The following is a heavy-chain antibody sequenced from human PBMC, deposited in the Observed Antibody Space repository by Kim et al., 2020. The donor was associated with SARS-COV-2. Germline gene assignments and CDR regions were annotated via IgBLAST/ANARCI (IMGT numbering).Heavy chain of an antibody. CDR3: ARGPEWYQLLYGVVGSQEGMVFDY. J-gene: IGHJ4*02. CDR1: GGSFSGYY. Sequence: SETLSLTCAVYGGSFSGYYWSWIRQPPGKGLEWIGEINHSGSTNYNPSLKSRVTISVDTSKNQFSLKLSSVTAADTAVYYCARGPEWYQLLYGVVGSQEGMVFDYWGQGTLVTVSS. CDR2: INHSGST. V-gene: IGHV4-34*01. D-gene: IGHD2-2*02.